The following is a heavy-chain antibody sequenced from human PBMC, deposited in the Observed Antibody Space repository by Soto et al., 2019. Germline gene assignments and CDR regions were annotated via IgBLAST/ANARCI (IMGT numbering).Heavy chain of an antibody. CDR1: GFTFSSYA. D-gene: IGHD3-10*01. V-gene: IGHV3-23*01. CDR3: AKDWSVTMVRGGSFDY. CDR2: ISGSGGST. Sequence: GGSLRLSCAASGFTFSSYAMSWVRQAPGKGLEWVSAISGSGGSTYYADSVKGRFTISRDNSKNTLYLQMNSLRAEDTAVYYCAKDWSVTMVRGGSFDYWGQGTLVTVSS. J-gene: IGHJ4*02.